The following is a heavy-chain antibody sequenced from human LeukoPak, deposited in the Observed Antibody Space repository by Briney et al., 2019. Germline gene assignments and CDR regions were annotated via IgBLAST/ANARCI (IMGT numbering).Heavy chain of an antibody. CDR2: ISWDGGST. CDR3: AKDMRTNGVCPHDY. Sequence: GGSLRLSCAASGFTFDDYTMHWVRQAPGKGLEWVSLISWDGGSTYYADSVKGRFTISRDNSKNSLYLQMNSLRTEDTALYYCAKDMRTNGVCPHDYWGQGTLVTVSS. V-gene: IGHV3-43*01. D-gene: IGHD2-8*01. J-gene: IGHJ4*02. CDR1: GFTFDDYT.